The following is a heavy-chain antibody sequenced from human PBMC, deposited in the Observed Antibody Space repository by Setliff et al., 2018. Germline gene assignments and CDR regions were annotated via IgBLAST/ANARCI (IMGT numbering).Heavy chain of an antibody. Sequence: PGGSLRLSCAASGFTFSSYSMNWVRQAPGEGLEWVSSISSSSSYIYYADSVKGRVTISRDNAKNSRYLQMNSLRAEDTAVYYCAKRGDTRTFDYWGQGTTVTVSS. CDR2: ISSSSSYI. D-gene: IGHD5-18*01. CDR1: GFTFSSYS. V-gene: IGHV3-21*01. CDR3: AKRGDTRTFDY. J-gene: IGHJ4*03.